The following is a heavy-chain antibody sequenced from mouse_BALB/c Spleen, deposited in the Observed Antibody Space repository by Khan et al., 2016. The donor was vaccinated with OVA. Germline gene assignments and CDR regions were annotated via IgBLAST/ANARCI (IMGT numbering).Heavy chain of an antibody. J-gene: IGHJ3*01. CDR2: ISSGGSYT. D-gene: IGHD1-1*01. CDR1: GFTFSTYG. Sequence: EVQGVESGGDLVKPGGSLKLSCAASGFTFSTYGMSWVRQTPDKRLEWVAAISSGGSYTYYPDSVKGRFTISRDNAKNTLYLQMSSLKSEDTAMYYGTRLAYYYNSGGFAYWGQGTLVTVSA. V-gene: IGHV5-6*01. CDR3: TRLAYYYNSGGFAY.